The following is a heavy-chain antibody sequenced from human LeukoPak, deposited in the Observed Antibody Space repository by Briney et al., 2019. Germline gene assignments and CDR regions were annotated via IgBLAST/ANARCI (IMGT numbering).Heavy chain of an antibody. CDR3: ARHAYSGYEGDFDY. CDR2: INPSGGST. J-gene: IGHJ4*02. Sequence: ASVKVSCKASGGTFNNYAINWVRQAPGQGLEWMGIINPSGGSTSYAQKFQGRVTMTRDTSTSTVYMELSSLRSEDTAVYYCARHAYSGYEGDFDYWGQGTLVTVSS. CDR1: GGTFNNYA. V-gene: IGHV1-46*02. D-gene: IGHD5-12*01.